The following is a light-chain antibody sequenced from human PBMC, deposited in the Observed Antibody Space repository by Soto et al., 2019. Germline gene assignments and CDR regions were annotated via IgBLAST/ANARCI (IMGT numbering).Light chain of an antibody. Sequence: QSVLTQPPSVSGAPGQRVTISCTGSSSNIGADYDVHWYQHLPGTAPKVVIYGNSNRPSGVPDRFSGSKSGTSASLAITGLQAEDEADYYCQSYDTSLSGFWVFGGGTKVTVL. V-gene: IGLV1-40*01. CDR2: GNS. J-gene: IGLJ3*02. CDR3: QSYDTSLSGFWV. CDR1: SSNIGADYD.